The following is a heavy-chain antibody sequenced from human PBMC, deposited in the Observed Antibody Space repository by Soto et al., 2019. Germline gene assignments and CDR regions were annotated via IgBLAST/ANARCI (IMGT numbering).Heavy chain of an antibody. J-gene: IGHJ4*02. CDR3: ARGGYDYSNPFDY. V-gene: IGHV3-7*04. CDR2: INQDGSEK. CDR1: GFTFNRYC. D-gene: IGHD4-4*01. Sequence: EVQLVESGGGLVQPGGSLRLSCAASGFTFNRYCMKWVRQAPGRGLEWMGNINQDGSEKHYVDSVKGRFTISRDNAKDSVYLQMNSLKAEDTAMYYCARGGYDYSNPFDYWGQGTLVTVSS.